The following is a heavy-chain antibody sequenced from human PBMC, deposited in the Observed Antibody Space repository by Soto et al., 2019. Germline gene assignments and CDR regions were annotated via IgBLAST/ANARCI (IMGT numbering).Heavy chain of an antibody. CDR1: GYTFTSYD. D-gene: IGHD3-10*01. J-gene: IGHJ6*03. V-gene: IGHV1-8*01. Sequence: QVQLVQSGAEVKKPGASVKVSCKASGYTFTSYDINWVRQATGQGLEWMGWMNPNSGNTGYAQKFQGRVTMTRNTSISTAYMELSSLRSEDTAVYYWARGITRMVRGVRTYYMDVWGKGTTVTVSS. CDR2: MNPNSGNT. CDR3: ARGITRMVRGVRTYYMDV.